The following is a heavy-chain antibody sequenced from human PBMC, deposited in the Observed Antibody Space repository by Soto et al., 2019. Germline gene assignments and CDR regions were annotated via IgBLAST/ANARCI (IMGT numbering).Heavy chain of an antibody. CDR1: GFTFSSFS. CDR3: ARTTTVAGTPEFDY. CDR2: ISYDGSTK. D-gene: IGHD6-19*01. Sequence: QVQLVESGGGVVQPGRSLRLSCAASGFTFSSFSLHWVRQAPGKGLEWLALISYDGSTKYNADSVKGRFTVSRDNSNNTLYCQLSRLRPEDTAVYYCARTTTVAGTPEFDYWGQGTLVTVSS. V-gene: IGHV3-30*14. J-gene: IGHJ4*02.